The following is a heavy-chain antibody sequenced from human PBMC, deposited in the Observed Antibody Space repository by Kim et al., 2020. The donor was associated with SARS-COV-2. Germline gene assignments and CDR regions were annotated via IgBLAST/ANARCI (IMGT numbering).Heavy chain of an antibody. V-gene: IGHV4-4*07. CDR3: ARDRMYSSSWSGFDP. Sequence: PPLKSRVTMAGDTSKNQFSLKLTSVTAADTAVYYCARDRMYSSSWSGFDPWGQGTLVTVSS. J-gene: IGHJ5*02. D-gene: IGHD6-13*01.